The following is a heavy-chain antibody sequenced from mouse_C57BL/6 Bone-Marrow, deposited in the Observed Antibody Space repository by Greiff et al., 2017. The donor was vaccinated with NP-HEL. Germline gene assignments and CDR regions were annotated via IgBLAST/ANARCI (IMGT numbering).Heavy chain of an antibody. D-gene: IGHD2-4*01. CDR3: ARFYYDYDEYYFDY. CDR1: GYAFSSYW. Sequence: VQVVESGAELVKPGASVKISCKASGYAFSSYWMNWVKQRPGKGLEWIGQIYPGDGDTNYNGKFKGKATLTADKSSSTAYMQLSSLTSEDSSVYFCARFYYDYDEYYFDYGGQGTTRTVSS. CDR2: IYPGDGDT. J-gene: IGHJ2*01. V-gene: IGHV1-80*01.